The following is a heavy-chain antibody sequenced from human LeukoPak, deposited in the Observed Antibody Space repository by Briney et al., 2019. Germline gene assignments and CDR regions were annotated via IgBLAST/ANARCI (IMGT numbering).Heavy chain of an antibody. D-gene: IGHD1-26*01. CDR2: VSYTGGST. CDR1: GFIFTSYS. V-gene: IGHV3-23*01. Sequence: PGGSLRLSCAASGFIFTSYSMSWVRQAPGKALEWVSTVSYTGGSTYYADSVKGRSTISRDNSKNTLYLQMNGLRAEDTAVYFCAKLLSGSYLDAFDIWGQGTMVTVSS. J-gene: IGHJ3*02. CDR3: AKLLSGSYLDAFDI.